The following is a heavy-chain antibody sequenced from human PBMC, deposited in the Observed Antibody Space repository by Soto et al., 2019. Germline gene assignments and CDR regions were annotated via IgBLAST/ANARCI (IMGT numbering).Heavy chain of an antibody. CDR3: VRTSLVVAAATREDY. V-gene: IGHV3-74*01. D-gene: IGHD2-15*01. Sequence: EVQLVESGGGLVQPGGSLRLSCAASGFTFSSYWMHWVRQAPGKGLVWVSRINSDGSSTSYADSVKGRFTISRDNAKNTVYLQMNSLRAEDTAVYYCVRTSLVVAAATREDYCGQGTLVTVSS. CDR2: INSDGSST. CDR1: GFTFSSYW. J-gene: IGHJ4*02.